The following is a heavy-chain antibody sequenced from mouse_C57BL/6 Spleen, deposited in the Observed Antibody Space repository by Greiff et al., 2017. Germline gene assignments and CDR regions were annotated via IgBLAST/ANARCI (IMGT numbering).Heavy chain of an antibody. Sequence: EVKLMESGGGLVQPGGSMKLSCAASGFTFSDAWMDWVRQSPEKGLEWVAEIRNKANTNATYYAESVKGRFTISRDDSKSSMYLQMNSLRAEDTAIYSCTRPYDGYSDYWGKGTTLTVAS. J-gene: IGHJ2*01. CDR1: GFTFSDAW. CDR3: TRPYDGYSDY. CDR2: IRNKANTNAT. D-gene: IGHD2-3*01. V-gene: IGHV6-6*01.